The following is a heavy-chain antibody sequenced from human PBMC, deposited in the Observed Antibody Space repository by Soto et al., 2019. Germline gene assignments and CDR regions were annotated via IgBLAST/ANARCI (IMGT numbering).Heavy chain of an antibody. CDR1: GFTFSSYA. D-gene: IGHD3-22*01. J-gene: IGHJ4*02. Sequence: QPGGSLRLSCAASGFTFSSYAMSWVRQAPGKGLEWVSAISGSGGSTYYADSVKGRFTISRDNSKNTLYLQMNSLRAEDTAVYYSANLLGGYYYDSSVYFSPGLYYFDYWGQGTLVTVSS. CDR3: ANLLGGYYYDSSVYFSPGLYYFDY. CDR2: ISGSGGST. V-gene: IGHV3-23*01.